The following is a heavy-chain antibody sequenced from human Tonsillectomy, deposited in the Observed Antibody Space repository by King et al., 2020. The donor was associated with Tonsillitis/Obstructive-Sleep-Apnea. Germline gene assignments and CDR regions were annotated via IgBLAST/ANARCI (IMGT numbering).Heavy chain of an antibody. CDR1: GGSFSGYY. CDR2: INHSGST. D-gene: IGHD2-2*01. J-gene: IGHJ5*02. Sequence: VQLQQWGARLLKPSETLSLTCAVYGGSFSGYYWSWIRQPPGKGLEWIGEINHSGSTNYNSSLKSRATILADTSKNQFSLKLSSVTAADTAVYYCARGGDIVVAPFTNWCDPWGQGTLVTVSS. CDR3: ARGGDIVVAPFTNWCDP. V-gene: IGHV4-34*01.